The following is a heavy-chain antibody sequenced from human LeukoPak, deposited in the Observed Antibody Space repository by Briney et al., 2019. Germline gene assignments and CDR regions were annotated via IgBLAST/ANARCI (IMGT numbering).Heavy chain of an antibody. J-gene: IGHJ6*03. V-gene: IGHV3-21*04. D-gene: IGHD3-16*02. CDR3: ARESYLADPYYYYMDV. CDR1: GFTFTSYN. CDR2: ISSTSSYI. Sequence: GGSLRLSCAASGFTFTSYNMNWVRQAPGKGLEWVSSISSTSSYIYYADSVKGRFTISRDNAKNSLYLQMNSLRAEDTALYHCARESYLADPYYYYMDVWGKGTTVTVSS.